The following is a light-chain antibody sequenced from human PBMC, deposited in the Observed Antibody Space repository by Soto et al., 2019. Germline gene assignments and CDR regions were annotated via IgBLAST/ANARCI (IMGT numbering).Light chain of an antibody. V-gene: IGKV1-27*01. CDR3: QKYDSAPYT. CDR2: GAS. J-gene: IGKJ2*01. CDR1: QGINTF. Sequence: DIQMTQSPSSLSASVGDRVTITCRASQGINTFLAWYQQKAGKVPNLLIYGASNLQSGVPSRFSGSGSGTDFTLTISSLQPEDVATYYWQKYDSAPYTFGQRTKLEIK.